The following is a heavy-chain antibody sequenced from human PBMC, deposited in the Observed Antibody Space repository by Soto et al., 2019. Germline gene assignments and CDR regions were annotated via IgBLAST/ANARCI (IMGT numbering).Heavy chain of an antibody. CDR2: TYYRSKWYN. CDR3: ARTPGIAVAITVFDY. V-gene: IGHV6-1*01. Sequence: RSQTLSLTCAISGDSVSSNSAAWNWIRQSPSRGLEWLGGTYYRSKWYNDYAVSVKSRITINPDTSKNQFSLQLNSVTPEDTAVYYCARTPGIAVAITVFDYWGQGTLVTVSS. J-gene: IGHJ4*02. CDR1: GDSVSSNSAA. D-gene: IGHD6-19*01.